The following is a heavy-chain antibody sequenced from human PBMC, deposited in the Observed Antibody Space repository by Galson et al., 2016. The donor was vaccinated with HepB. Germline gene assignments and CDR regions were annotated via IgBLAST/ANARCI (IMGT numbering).Heavy chain of an antibody. CDR2: ISRSSSNR. J-gene: IGHJ6*02. Sequence: SLRLSCAASGFTFSTYSMNWVRQAPGKGLEWTSYISRSSSNRYYADSVNGRFTISRDDAKNSLYLQMDSLRDEDTAVYYCTRDRYCTSTTCSGYYYGMDVWGQGTTVTVSS. D-gene: IGHD2-2*01. CDR3: TRDRYCTSTTCSGYYYGMDV. CDR1: GFTFSTYS. V-gene: IGHV3-48*02.